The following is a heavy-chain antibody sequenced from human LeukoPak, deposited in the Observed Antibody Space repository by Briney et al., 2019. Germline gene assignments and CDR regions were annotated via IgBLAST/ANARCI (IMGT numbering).Heavy chain of an antibody. V-gene: IGHV3-74*01. CDR2: VNTDESRT. CDR1: GFTFSNYW. J-gene: IGHJ4*02. CDR3: ARGASGSYYVDY. D-gene: IGHD1-26*01. Sequence: HPGGSLRLSCVASGFTFSNYWMHWVRQDPGKGLVWVSRVNTDESRTNYADSVKGRFTISRDNAKNTVYLQMNSLRAEDTAVYYCARGASGSYYVDYWGQGILVTVSS.